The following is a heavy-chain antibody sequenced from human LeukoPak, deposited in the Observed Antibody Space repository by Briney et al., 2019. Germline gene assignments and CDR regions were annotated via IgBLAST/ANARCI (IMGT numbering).Heavy chain of an antibody. D-gene: IGHD4-17*01. CDR2: ISGSGGST. V-gene: IGHV3-23*01. CDR3: AKDEPSYGEDY. Sequence: ETLSLTCTVSGGSISSSSYYWGWVRQAPGKGLEWVSAISGSGGSTYYADSVKGRFTISRDNSKNTLYLQMNSLRAEDTAVYYCAKDEPSYGEDYWGQGTLVTVSS. J-gene: IGHJ4*02. CDR1: GGSISSSSYY.